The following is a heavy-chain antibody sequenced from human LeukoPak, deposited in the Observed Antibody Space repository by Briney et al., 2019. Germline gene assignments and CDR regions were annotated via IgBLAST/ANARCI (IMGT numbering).Heavy chain of an antibody. CDR1: GYGFTDYY. CDR3: AREPRPRGGWFVSD. J-gene: IGHJ4*02. V-gene: IGHV1-2*02. D-gene: IGHD6-19*01. CDR2: INPNSGGT. Sequence: ASVKVSCKASGYGFTDYYIHWVRQAPGQGLEWMGWINPNSGGTKYAQKFQGRVTMTRDTSITTAYMEVSRLRSDDTAVYYCAREPRPRGGWFVSDWGQGTLVTVSS.